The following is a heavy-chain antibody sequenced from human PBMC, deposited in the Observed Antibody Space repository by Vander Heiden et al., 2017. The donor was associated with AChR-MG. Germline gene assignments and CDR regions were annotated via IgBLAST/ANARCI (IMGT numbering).Heavy chain of an antibody. J-gene: IGHJ4*02. D-gene: IGHD6-13*01. CDR3: AKYGSSSWREPFDY. CDR2: ISGSGGST. Sequence: EVQLLESGGGLVQPGGSLRLSCAASGFTFSSYAMSWVRQAPGKGLEWVSAISGSGGSTYYADSVKGRFTISRDNTKNTLYLQMNSLRAEDTAAYYCAKYGSSSWREPFDYWGQGTLVTVSS. V-gene: IGHV3-23*01. CDR1: GFTFSSYA.